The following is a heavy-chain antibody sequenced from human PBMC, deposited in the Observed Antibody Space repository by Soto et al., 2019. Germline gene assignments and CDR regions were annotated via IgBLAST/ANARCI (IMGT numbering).Heavy chain of an antibody. CDR1: GGSIGSSDYY. CDR3: ARRSYGVNFDY. D-gene: IGHD5-18*01. J-gene: IGHJ4*02. Sequence: SETLSLTCTVSGGSIGSSDYYWGWIRQPPGKGLEWIGTIYYSGSTNYNPSLKSRVTISVDTPKNQFSLKLSSVTAADTAMYYCARRSYGVNFDYWGQGTLVTVSS. CDR2: IYYSGST. V-gene: IGHV4-39*01.